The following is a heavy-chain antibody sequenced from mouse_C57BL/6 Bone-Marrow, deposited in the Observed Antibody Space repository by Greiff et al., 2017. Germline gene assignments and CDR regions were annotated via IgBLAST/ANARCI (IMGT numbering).Heavy chain of an antibody. D-gene: IGHD2-4*01. CDR1: GFTFSDYG. V-gene: IGHV5-17*01. CDR3: ATYDYEGYFDY. J-gene: IGHJ2*01. Sequence: EVMLVESGGGLVKPGGSLKLSCAASGFTFSDYGMHWVRQAPEKGLEWVAYISSGSSTIYYADTVKGRFTISRDNAKNTLFLQMTSLRSEDTAMYYCATYDYEGYFDYWGQGTTLTVSS. CDR2: ISSGSSTI.